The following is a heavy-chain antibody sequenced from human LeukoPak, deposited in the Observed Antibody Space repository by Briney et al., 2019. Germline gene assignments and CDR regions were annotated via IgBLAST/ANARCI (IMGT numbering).Heavy chain of an antibody. V-gene: IGHV4-39*02. Sequence: RTSETLSLTCTVSGGSISSSSYYWGWIRQPPGKGLEWIGSIYYSGSTYYNPSLQSRVTISVDTSKNQFSLKLSSVTAADTAVYYCARERYYSGGSCYSISGFDYWGQGTLVTVSS. CDR1: GGSISSSSYY. CDR2: IYYSGST. D-gene: IGHD2-15*01. J-gene: IGHJ4*02. CDR3: ARERYYSGGSCYSISGFDY.